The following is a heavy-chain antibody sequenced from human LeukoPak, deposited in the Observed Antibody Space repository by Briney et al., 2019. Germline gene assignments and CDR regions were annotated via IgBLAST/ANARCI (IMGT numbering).Heavy chain of an antibody. CDR3: ARVGSNYYVTP. CDR2: IYYSGST. D-gene: IGHD3-10*02. Sequence: PSETLSLTCAVYGGSFSGYYWSWIRQPPGKGLEWIGYIYYSGSTNYNPSLKSRVTISADTSKNQFSLKLSSVTAADTAVYYCARVGSNYYVTPWGQGTLVTVSS. V-gene: IGHV4-59*08. CDR1: GGSFSGYY. J-gene: IGHJ5*02.